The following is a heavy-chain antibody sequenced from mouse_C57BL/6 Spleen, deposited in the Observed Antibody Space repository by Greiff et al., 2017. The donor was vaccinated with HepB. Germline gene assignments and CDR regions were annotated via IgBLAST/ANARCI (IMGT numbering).Heavy chain of an antibody. V-gene: IGHV1-64*01. CDR2: IHPNSGST. J-gene: IGHJ4*01. CDR1: GYTFTSYW. CDR3: ARNYDAMDY. Sequence: QVQLQQPGAELVKPGASVKLSCKASGYTFTSYWMHWVKQRPGQGLEWIVMIHPNSGSTNENEKFKSKATLTVDKSSSTAYMQLSSLTSEDSAVYYCARNYDAMDYWGQGTSVTVSS.